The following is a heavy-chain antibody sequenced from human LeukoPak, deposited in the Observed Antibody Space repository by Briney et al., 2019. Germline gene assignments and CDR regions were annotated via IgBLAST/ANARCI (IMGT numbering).Heavy chain of an antibody. J-gene: IGHJ4*02. V-gene: IGHV3-66*01. D-gene: IGHD6-19*01. CDR3: ARDLAVAGTRTFDY. CDR2: IYSGSST. CDR1: GFTVSSNY. Sequence: GGSLRLSCAASGFTVSSNYMSWVRQATGKALECVSVIYSGSSTYYADSVKGRFTISRDNSKNTLHLQMNSLRPEDTAVYYCARDLAVAGTRTFDYWGQGTLVTVSS.